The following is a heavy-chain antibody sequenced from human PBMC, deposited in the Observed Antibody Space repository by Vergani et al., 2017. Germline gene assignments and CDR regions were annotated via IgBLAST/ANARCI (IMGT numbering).Heavy chain of an antibody. CDR1: GYPFTSYY. CDR2: INPSGGST. Sequence: QVQLVQSGAEVKKPGASVKVSCKASGYPFTSYYMHWVRQAPGQGLEWMGIINPSGGSTSYAQKFQGRVTMTRDTSTSTVYMGLSSLRSEDTAVYYCATSLYSSSWHSDAFDIWGQGTMVTVSS. D-gene: IGHD6-13*01. CDR3: ATSLYSSSWHSDAFDI. V-gene: IGHV1-46*03. J-gene: IGHJ3*02.